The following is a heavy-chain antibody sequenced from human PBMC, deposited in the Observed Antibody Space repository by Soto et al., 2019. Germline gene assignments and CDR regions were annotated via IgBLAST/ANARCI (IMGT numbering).Heavy chain of an antibody. CDR3: ARGKDIYNWFDP. J-gene: IGHJ5*02. V-gene: IGHV1-69*13. D-gene: IGHD2-15*01. CDR1: GGTFSSYA. Sequence: SVKVSCKASGGTFSSYAISWVRQAPGQGLEWMGGIIPIFGTANYAQKFQGRVTITADESTSTAYMELSSLRSEDTAVYYCARGKDIYNWFDPWGQGTLVTVSS. CDR2: IIPIFGTA.